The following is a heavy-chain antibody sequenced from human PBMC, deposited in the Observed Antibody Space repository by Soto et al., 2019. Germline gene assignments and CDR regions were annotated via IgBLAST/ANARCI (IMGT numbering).Heavy chain of an antibody. CDR2: IDYNGVT. J-gene: IGHJ4*02. V-gene: IGHV4-39*01. D-gene: IGHD2-15*01. Sequence: SDTLSLTCTVSGGSIYRSGYYWSWIRQPPGRGLEWIGNIDYNGVTYSNPSLKSRVTISRDTSKNQFSLKLTSVTAADTALYYCGKVLVGATGHTDSDSWGPGXLVPVYS. CDR3: GKVLVGATGHTDSDS. CDR1: GGSIYRSGYY.